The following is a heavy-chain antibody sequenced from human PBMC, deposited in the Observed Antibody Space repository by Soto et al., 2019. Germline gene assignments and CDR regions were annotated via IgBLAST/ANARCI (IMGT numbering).Heavy chain of an antibody. V-gene: IGHV1-69*01. CDR3: ARLRHDYGGNGAGDY. Sequence: QVQLVQSGAEVKKPGSSVKVSCKASGGTFSSYAISWARQAPGQGLEWMGGIIPIFGTANYAQKFQGRVTITADESTSTAYMELSSLRSEDTAVYYCARLRHDYGGNGAGDYWGQGTLVTVSS. J-gene: IGHJ4*02. D-gene: IGHD4-17*01. CDR2: IIPIFGTA. CDR1: GGTFSSYA.